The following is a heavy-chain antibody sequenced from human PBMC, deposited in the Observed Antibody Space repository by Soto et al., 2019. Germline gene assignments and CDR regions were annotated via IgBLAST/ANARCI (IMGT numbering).Heavy chain of an antibody. CDR3: ASLKTMVRGVIDY. J-gene: IGHJ4*01. V-gene: IGHV4-39*01. CDR2: IYYSGST. CDR1: GGYIGSSSYY. Sequence: PSETLSLTSTVSGGYIGSSSYYWGWIRQPPGKGLEWIGSIYYSGSTYYNPSLKSRVTISVDTSKNQFSLKLSSVTAADTAVYYCASLKTMVRGVIDYWGHGTLVTVSS. D-gene: IGHD3-10*01.